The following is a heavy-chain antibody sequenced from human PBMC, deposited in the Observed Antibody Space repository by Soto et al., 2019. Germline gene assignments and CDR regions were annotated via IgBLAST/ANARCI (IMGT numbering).Heavy chain of an antibody. V-gene: IGHV3-15*01. Sequence: RLSCAASGFTFSNAWMSWVRQAPGKGLEWVGRIKSKTDGGTTDYAAPVKGRFTISRDDSKNTLYLQMNSLKTEDTAVYYCTALVLLWFGESPYYFDYWGQGTLVTVSS. J-gene: IGHJ4*02. CDR2: IKSKTDGGTT. D-gene: IGHD3-10*01. CDR1: GFTFSNAW. CDR3: TALVLLWFGESPYYFDY.